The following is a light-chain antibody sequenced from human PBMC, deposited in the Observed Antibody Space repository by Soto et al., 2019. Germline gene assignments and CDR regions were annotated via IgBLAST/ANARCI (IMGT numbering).Light chain of an antibody. CDR2: EVS. V-gene: IGLV2-8*01. CDR3: SSYACSLWV. Sequence: QSVLTQPPSASGSPGQSVTISCTGTSSDVGGYNYVSWYQQHPGKAPKLMIYEVSKRPSVVPDRFSGSKSGNTASLTVSGLQAEDEADYYCSSYACSLWVFGGGTKRTVL. CDR1: SSDVGGYNY. J-gene: IGLJ3*02.